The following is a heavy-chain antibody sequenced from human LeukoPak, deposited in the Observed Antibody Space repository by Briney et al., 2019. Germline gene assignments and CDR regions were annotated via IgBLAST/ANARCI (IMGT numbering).Heavy chain of an antibody. D-gene: IGHD5-18*01. CDR1: GFTFCSFA. CDR2: IFGSGGSP. J-gene: IGHJ4*02. Sequence: GGSLRLSCEASGFTFCSFAMYWVRQAPGKGLDWIAGIFGSGGSPHYADSVKGRFTSSRDNSKNTVYLQINSLRAEDTAVYYCGKTTAGYSSGQKPAWPVDYWGQGTLVTVSS. CDR3: GKTTAGYSSGQKPAWPVDY. V-gene: IGHV3-23*01.